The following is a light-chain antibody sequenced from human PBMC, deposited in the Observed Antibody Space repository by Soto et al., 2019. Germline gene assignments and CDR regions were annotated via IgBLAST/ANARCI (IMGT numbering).Light chain of an antibody. J-gene: IGLJ2*01. CDR1: SSDVGPYNL. V-gene: IGLV2-23*02. Sequence: QSALTQPASVSGSPGQSITISCTASSSDVGPYNLVSWYQHHPGKAPKLMISEVVKRPSGVSNRFSGSKSGNTASLTISGLQAEDEADYYCCSYAGSSMFVFGGGTKVTVL. CDR3: CSYAGSSMFV. CDR2: EVV.